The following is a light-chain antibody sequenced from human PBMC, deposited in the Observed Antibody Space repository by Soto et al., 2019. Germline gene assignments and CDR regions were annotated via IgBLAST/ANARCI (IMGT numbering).Light chain of an antibody. CDR2: KVS. V-gene: IGKV2-30*01. Sequence: DVVMTQSPLSLPVTLGQAASISCSSSQSLVYSDGNTYLSWFQQRPGQSPRRLIYKVSNRDSGVPDRFSGSGSGTDFTLKISRVEAEDVGLYYCLQGTHWPWTFGQGTKVEIK. CDR3: LQGTHWPWT. CDR1: QSLVYSDGNTY. J-gene: IGKJ1*01.